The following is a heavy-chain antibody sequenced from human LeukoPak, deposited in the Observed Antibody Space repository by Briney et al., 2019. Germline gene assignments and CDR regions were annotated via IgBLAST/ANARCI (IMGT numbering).Heavy chain of an antibody. Sequence: GGSLRLSCAASGFTFRNYGMNWVRQAPGKGLEWISYISSSSSNIYYADSVEGRFTISRDNTKNALYLKMNSLRDEDTAVYYCARDFHDTSTYYQLRGDFDYWGQGTLVTVSS. CDR3: ARDFHDTSTYYQLRGDFDY. J-gene: IGHJ4*02. D-gene: IGHD3-22*01. CDR2: ISSSSSNI. V-gene: IGHV3-48*02. CDR1: GFTFRNYG.